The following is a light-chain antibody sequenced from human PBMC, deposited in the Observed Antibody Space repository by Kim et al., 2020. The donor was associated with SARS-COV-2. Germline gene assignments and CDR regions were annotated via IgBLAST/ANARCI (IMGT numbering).Light chain of an antibody. CDR2: QDA. CDR1: KVGEKY. CDR3: QAWGSSTVV. J-gene: IGLJ2*01. V-gene: IGLV3-1*01. Sequence: SYELTQPPSVSVSPGQTASITCSGEKVGEKYVSWYQQRPGQSPVLVIYQDAKRPPGIPERFSGSNSGSTATLTISGTQAMDEADYYCQAWGSSTVVFGGGTQLTVL.